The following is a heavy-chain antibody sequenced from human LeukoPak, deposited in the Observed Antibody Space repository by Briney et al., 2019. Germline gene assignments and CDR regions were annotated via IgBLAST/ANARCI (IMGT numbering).Heavy chain of an antibody. Sequence: SETLSLTCAVYGGSFSGYYWSWIRQPPGKGLEWIGEINHSGSTNYNPSLKSRVTISVDTSKNQFSLKLSSVTAADTAVYYCARGGPYCSGGSCYSEYYYYYMDVWGKGTTVTISS. CDR2: INHSGST. CDR3: ARGGPYCSGGSCYSEYYYYYMDV. V-gene: IGHV4-34*01. D-gene: IGHD2-15*01. CDR1: GGSFSGYY. J-gene: IGHJ6*03.